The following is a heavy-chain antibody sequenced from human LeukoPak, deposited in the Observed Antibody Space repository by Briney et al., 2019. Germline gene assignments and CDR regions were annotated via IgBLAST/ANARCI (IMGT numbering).Heavy chain of an antibody. V-gene: IGHV1-46*01. CDR1: GYTFTSYY. J-gene: IGHJ4*02. Sequence: ASVKVSCKASGYTFTSYYMHWVRQAPGQGLEWMGIITPSGGSTSYAQELQGRVTMTRDTSTSTVYMELSGLRSEDTAVYYCAGEPPNEGYFDYWGQGTLVTVSS. CDR3: AGEPPNEGYFDY. CDR2: ITPSGGST.